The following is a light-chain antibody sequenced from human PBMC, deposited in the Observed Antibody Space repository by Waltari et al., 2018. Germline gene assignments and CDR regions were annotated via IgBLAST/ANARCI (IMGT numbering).Light chain of an antibody. V-gene: IGLV2-11*01. CDR3: SSYRTSSTFV. J-gene: IGLJ1*01. CDR1: SSDDGDHKY. CDR2: DGN. Sequence: QSGLTQPRSVSGSPGQSVTISCTGISSDDGDHKYVSWFQPHPGNAPKLMIYDGNKRPLGVSNRYSGSKSGNTAYLTISGLQAEDEAVYYCSSYRTSSTFVFGPGTKVTVL.